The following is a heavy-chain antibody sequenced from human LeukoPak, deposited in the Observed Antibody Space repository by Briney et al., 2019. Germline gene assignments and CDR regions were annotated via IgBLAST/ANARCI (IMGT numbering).Heavy chain of an antibody. V-gene: IGHV3-23*01. CDR1: GFTFSSYA. D-gene: IGHD6-19*01. J-gene: IGHJ4*02. CDR2: ISGSGGST. CDR3: ARDFPMAVAGRLDY. Sequence: GGSLRLSCAASGFTFSSYAMSWVRQAPGKGLEWVSAISGSGGSTYYADSVKGRFTISRDNSKNTLYLQMNSLRAEDTARYYCARDFPMAVAGRLDYWGQGTLVTVSS.